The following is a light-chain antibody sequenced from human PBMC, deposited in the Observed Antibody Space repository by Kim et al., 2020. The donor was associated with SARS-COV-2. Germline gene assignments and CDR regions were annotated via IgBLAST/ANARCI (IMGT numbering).Light chain of an antibody. CDR2: VGTGGIVG. V-gene: IGLV9-49*01. J-gene: IGLJ2*01. CDR1: SGYSNYK. CDR3: GADHGSGSNFVV. Sequence: TCTRSSGYSNYKVDWYQQRPGKGPRFVMRVGTGGIVGSKGDGIPDRFSVLGSGLNRYLTIKNIQEEDESDYHCGADHGSGSNFVVFGGGTQLTVL.